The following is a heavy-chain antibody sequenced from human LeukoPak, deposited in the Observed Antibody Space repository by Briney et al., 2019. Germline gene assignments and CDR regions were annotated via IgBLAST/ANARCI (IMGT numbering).Heavy chain of an antibody. CDR2: TYYRSKWYN. CDR1: GDSVSSNSAV. J-gene: IGHJ3*02. V-gene: IGHV6-1*01. D-gene: IGHD4-17*01. CDR3: ARKSTTVTTRDAFDI. Sequence: SQTLSLTCAIFGDSVSSNSAVWNWIRQSPSRGLEWLGRTYYRSKWYNDYAVSLKSRISINPGTSKNQFPLQLNSVSPEDTAVYYCARKSTTVTTRDAFDIWGQGTMVTVSS.